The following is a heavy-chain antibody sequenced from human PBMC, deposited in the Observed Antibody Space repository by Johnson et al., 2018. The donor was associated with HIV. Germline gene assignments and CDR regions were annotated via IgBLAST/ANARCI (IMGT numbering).Heavy chain of an antibody. Sequence: QVQLVESGGGLVKPGGSLRLSCAASGFTFSDYYMSWIRQAPGKGPEWISYIRTSSSTIYYADSVKGRFSISRDNAKSSVYLQMNSLRAEDTAVYYCARRGLANALDIWGQGTMVTVSS. CDR2: IRTSSSTI. D-gene: IGHD3-10*01. V-gene: IGHV3-11*04. CDR3: ARRGLANALDI. CDR1: GFTFSDYY. J-gene: IGHJ3*02.